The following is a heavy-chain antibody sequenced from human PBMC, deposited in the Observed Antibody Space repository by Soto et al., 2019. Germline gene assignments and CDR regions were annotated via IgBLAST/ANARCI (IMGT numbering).Heavy chain of an antibody. V-gene: IGHV4-30-4*08. J-gene: IGHJ5*02. Sequence: GPGPEKTSETLSLTCTFSGGSISSGDYYWSWIRQPPGKGLEWIAYIYYSGNTYYNPSLKSRVTISLDTSKNQFSLVLSSVTAADTAVYYCARVTRGREPILYFDPWGQGTLVTVSS. CDR3: ARVTRGREPILYFDP. D-gene: IGHD3-10*01. CDR2: IYYSGNT. CDR1: GGSISSGDYY.